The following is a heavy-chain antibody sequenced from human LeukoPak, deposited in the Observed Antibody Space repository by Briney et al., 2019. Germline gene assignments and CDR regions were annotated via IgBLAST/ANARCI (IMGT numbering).Heavy chain of an antibody. V-gene: IGHV5-51*01. J-gene: IGHJ4*02. Sequence: GESLKISCKGSGYSFTSYWIDWVRQMPGKGLEWMGIIYPGDSDTRYSPSFQGQVTISADKSISTAYLQWSSLKASDTAMYYCARRHYYYDRSGFYYYFDTWGQGTQVTVTS. D-gene: IGHD3-22*01. CDR1: GYSFTSYW. CDR3: ARRHYYYDRSGFYYYFDT. CDR2: IYPGDSDT.